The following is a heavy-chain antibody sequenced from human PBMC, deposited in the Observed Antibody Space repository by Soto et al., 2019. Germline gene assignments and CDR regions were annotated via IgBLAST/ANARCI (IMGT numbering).Heavy chain of an antibody. J-gene: IGHJ3*02. CDR1: GYTFTGYY. Sequence: GPSVKVSCKASGYTFTGYYMHWVRQAPGQGLEWMGWINPNSGGTNYAQKFQGRVTMTRDTSISTAYMELSRLRSDDTAVYYCASSGGSGSNSDAFDIWGQGTMVTVSS. D-gene: IGHD3-10*01. CDR3: ASSGGSGSNSDAFDI. V-gene: IGHV1-2*02. CDR2: INPNSGGT.